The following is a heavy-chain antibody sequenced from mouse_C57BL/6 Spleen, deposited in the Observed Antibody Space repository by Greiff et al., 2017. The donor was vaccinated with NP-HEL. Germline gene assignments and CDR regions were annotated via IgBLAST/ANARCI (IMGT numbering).Heavy chain of an antibody. CDR2: ISDGGSYT. D-gene: IGHD1-1*01. V-gene: IGHV5-4*01. Sequence: EVKLVESGGGLVKPGGSLKLSCAASGFTFSSYAMSWVRQTPEKRLEWVATISDGGSYTYYPDNVKGRFTISRDNAKNNLYLQMSHLKSEDTAMYYCARERGSSHYFDYWGQGTTLTVSS. CDR3: ARERGSSHYFDY. CDR1: GFTFSSYA. J-gene: IGHJ2*01.